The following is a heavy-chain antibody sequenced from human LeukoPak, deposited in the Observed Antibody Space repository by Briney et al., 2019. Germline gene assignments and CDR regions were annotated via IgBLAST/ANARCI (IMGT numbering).Heavy chain of an antibody. CDR3: ARGPYDLLTGYTVDYYYYYMDV. D-gene: IGHD3-9*01. Sequence: ASVKVSCKASGYTFTDYYMHWVRQAPGQGLEWMGWINPNSGGTNYAQKFQGRVTMTRDTSISTAYMELSRLRSDDTAVYYCARGPYDLLTGYTVDYYYYYMDVWGKGTTVTVSS. CDR1: GYTFTDYY. J-gene: IGHJ6*03. CDR2: INPNSGGT. V-gene: IGHV1-2*02.